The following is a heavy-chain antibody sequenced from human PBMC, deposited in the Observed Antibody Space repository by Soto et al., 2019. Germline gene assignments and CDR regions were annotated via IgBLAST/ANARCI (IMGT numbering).Heavy chain of an antibody. D-gene: IGHD3-10*01. CDR2: PSHPGSP. Sequence: SETLSLTCSVSGGSVTGGGYYCSWIRQRPGKGLEWIGYPSHPGSPFYNPSLQSRVTISLDTSRSQFSLNLTSVIAAITAMYYGAGSPARSMSEYWCQGSLVTVSS. CDR3: AGSPARSMSEY. CDR1: GGSVTGGGYY. V-gene: IGHV4-31*03. J-gene: IGHJ4*02.